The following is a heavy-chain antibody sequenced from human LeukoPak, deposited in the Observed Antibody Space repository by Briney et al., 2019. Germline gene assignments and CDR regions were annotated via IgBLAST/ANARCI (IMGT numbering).Heavy chain of an antibody. CDR3: ASCPWFGEDVGY. V-gene: IGHV4-59*01. Sequence: PSETLSLACTVSGGSISSYYWSWIRQPPGKGLEWIGYIYYSGSTNYNPSLKSRVTISVDTSKNQFSLKLSSVTAADTAVYYCASCPWFGEDVGYWGQGTLVTVSS. J-gene: IGHJ4*02. CDR1: GGSISSYY. CDR2: IYYSGST. D-gene: IGHD3-10*01.